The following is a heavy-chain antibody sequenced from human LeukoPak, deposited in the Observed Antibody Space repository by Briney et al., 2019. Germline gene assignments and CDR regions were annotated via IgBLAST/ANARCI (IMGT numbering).Heavy chain of an antibody. CDR1: GGSFSGYY. V-gene: IGHV4-34*01. D-gene: IGHD3-22*01. CDR2: INHSGST. CDR3: ARGQGGSSHCYDRGTYYFDY. Sequence: PSETLSLTCAVYGGSFSGYYWSWIRQPPGKGLEWIGEINHSGSTNYNPSLKSRVTISVDTSKNQFSLKPSSVTAADTAVYYCARGQGGSSHCYDRGTYYFDYWGQGTLVTVSS. J-gene: IGHJ4*02.